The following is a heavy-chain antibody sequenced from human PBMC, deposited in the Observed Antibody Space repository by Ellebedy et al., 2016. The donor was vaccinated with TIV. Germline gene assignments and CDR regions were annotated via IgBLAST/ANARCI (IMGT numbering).Heavy chain of an antibody. Sequence: SETLSLTXSLSGDSINTKYWNWVRQPPGKGLEWIGYIDYSGDTNYNPTFKSRVTISADTSKNQFSLRLNSVTAADTAVYLCVTGVGWQPDYWGQGTLVTVSS. V-gene: IGHV4-59*01. D-gene: IGHD4-23*01. J-gene: IGHJ4*02. CDR3: VTGVGWQPDY. CDR1: GDSINTKY. CDR2: IDYSGDT.